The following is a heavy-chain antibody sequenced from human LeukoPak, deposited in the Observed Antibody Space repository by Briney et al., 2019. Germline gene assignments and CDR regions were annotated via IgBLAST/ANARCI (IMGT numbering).Heavy chain of an antibody. J-gene: IGHJ6*02. D-gene: IGHD6-13*01. CDR1: GLTFSSYA. Sequence: GGSLRLSCVASGLTFSSYAMSWVRQAPGKGLGWVSAIGGSGGSTYYADSVKGRFTVSRDDFKNTLYLQMNSLRVEDTAVYYCAKDEAPAAGSWNYYYGMDVWGQGTTVTVSS. CDR2: IGGSGGST. V-gene: IGHV3-23*01. CDR3: AKDEAPAAGSWNYYYGMDV.